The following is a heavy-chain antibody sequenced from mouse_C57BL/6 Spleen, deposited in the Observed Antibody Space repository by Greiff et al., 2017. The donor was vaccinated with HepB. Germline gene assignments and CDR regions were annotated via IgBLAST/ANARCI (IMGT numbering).Heavy chain of an antibody. J-gene: IGHJ2*01. CDR2: ISSGGSYT. CDR3: ARRSSSGYGY. Sequence: DVMLVESGGDLVKPGGSLKLSCAASGFTFSSYGMSWVRQTPDKRLEWVATISSGGSYTYYPDSVKGRFTISRDNAKNTLYLQMSSLKSEDTAMYYCARRSSSGYGYWGQGTTLTVSS. V-gene: IGHV5-6*02. CDR1: GFTFSSYG. D-gene: IGHD3-2*02.